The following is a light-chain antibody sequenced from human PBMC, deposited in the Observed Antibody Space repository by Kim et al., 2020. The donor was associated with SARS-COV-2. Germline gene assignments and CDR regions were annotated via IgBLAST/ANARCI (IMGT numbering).Light chain of an antibody. CDR3: VLYMGGGIWV. CDR2: STH. J-gene: IGLJ3*02. V-gene: IGLV8-61*01. Sequence: GGTVTLTCGLTSGTVSTSFYPSWYQQTPGQAPRTLIYSTHTRSSGVPDRFSGSILGNKAALTITGAQAEDESDYYCVLYMGGGIWVFGGGTKLTVL. CDR1: SGTVSTSFY.